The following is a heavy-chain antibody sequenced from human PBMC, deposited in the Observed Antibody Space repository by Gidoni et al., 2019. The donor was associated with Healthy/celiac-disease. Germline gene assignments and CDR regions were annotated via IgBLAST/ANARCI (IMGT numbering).Heavy chain of an antibody. CDR3: ARERGYSYGPFDY. V-gene: IGHV4-31*03. D-gene: IGHD5-18*01. CDR1: GGPISSGGYY. J-gene: IGHJ4*02. CDR2: IYYSGST. Sequence: QVQLQESGPGLVKPSQTLSRTCTVSGGPISSGGYYWSWIRQHPGKGLEWIGYIYYSGSTYYNPSLKSRVTISVDTSKNQFSLKLSSVTAADTAVYYCARERGYSYGPFDYWGQGTLVTVSS.